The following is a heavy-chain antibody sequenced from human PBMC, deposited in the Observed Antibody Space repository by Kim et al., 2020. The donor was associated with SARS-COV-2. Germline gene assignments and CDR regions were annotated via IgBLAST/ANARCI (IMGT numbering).Heavy chain of an antibody. Sequence: ATAYAASVKGRFTISRYDSKNTAYLQMNSLKTEDTAVYYCTRQQGTGRDYWGQGTLVTVSS. CDR2: AT. CDR3: TRQQGTGRDY. D-gene: IGHD3-10*01. J-gene: IGHJ4*02. V-gene: IGHV3-73*01.